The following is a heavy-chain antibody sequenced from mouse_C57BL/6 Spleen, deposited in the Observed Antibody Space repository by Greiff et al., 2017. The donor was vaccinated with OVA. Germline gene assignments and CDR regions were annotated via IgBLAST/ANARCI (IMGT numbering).Heavy chain of an antibody. Sequence: VKLVESGAELVRPGASVTLSCKASGYTFTDYEMHWVKQTPVHGLEWIGAIDPETGGTAYNQKFKGKAILTADKSSSTAYMELRSLTSEDSAVYYCTREFLYYGSSYGYWGKGTTLTVSS. D-gene: IGHD1-1*01. CDR3: TREFLYYGSSYGY. CDR2: IDPETGGT. V-gene: IGHV1-15*01. J-gene: IGHJ2*01. CDR1: GYTFTDYE.